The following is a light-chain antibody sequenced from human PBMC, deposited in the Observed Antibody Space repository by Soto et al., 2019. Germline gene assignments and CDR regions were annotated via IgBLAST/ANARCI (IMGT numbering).Light chain of an antibody. CDR1: QSVLYSSNNKNY. CDR3: QQYYSTPPT. CDR2: WAS. V-gene: IGKV4-1*01. J-gene: IGKJ4*01. Sequence: DIVMTQSPDSLAVSLGERATINCKSSQSVLYSSNNKNYLAWYQQKPGQPPKLLIYWASTRESGVPDRCSGSGSGTDFTRTISSLQAEDVAVYYCQQYYSTPPTFGGGTKVEIK.